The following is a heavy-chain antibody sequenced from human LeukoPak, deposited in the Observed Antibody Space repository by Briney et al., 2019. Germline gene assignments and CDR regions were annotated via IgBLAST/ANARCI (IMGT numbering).Heavy chain of an antibody. J-gene: IGHJ1*01. D-gene: IGHD4-23*01. Sequence: ASVKVSCKASGYDFPAYGMTWVRQAPGQGLEWVGAITAGGDTHYVPSLQGRVSLTTDTSTTTAYMDLRSLKPDDTAVYYCARAPTVADPDEYFQHWGQGTLVTVSS. CDR2: ITAGGDT. CDR1: GYDFPAYG. CDR3: ARAPTVADPDEYFQH. V-gene: IGHV1-18*01.